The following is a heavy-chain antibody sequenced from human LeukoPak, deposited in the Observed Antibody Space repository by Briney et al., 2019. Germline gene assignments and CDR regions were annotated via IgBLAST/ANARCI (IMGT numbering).Heavy chain of an antibody. Sequence: ASVKVSCEASGYTFTGYYMHWVRQAPGQGLEWMGWINPNNGGTNYAQKFQGRVTMTSDTSISTAYMELSRLRSDDTAVYYCARVGGGLVYYFDNWGQGTLVTVSS. CDR2: INPNNGGT. CDR3: ARVGGGLVYYFDN. J-gene: IGHJ4*02. CDR1: GYTFTGYY. V-gene: IGHV1-2*02. D-gene: IGHD2-15*01.